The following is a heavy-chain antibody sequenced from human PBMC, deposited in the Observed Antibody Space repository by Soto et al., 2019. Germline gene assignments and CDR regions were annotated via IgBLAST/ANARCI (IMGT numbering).Heavy chain of an antibody. J-gene: IGHJ4*02. V-gene: IGHV1-18*01. CDR2: ISAYNGNT. Sequence: QVQLVQSGAEVKKPGASVKVSCKDSGYTFTSYGISWVRQAPGQGLEWMGWISAYNGNTNYAQKLQGRVTMTTDTSTSTAYMSLRSLRSDDTAVYYCARDLGMITCWGVVVSHAEIDYWGQGTLVTVSS. CDR3: ARDLGMITCWGVVVSHAEIDY. D-gene: IGHD3-16*02. CDR1: GYTFTSYG.